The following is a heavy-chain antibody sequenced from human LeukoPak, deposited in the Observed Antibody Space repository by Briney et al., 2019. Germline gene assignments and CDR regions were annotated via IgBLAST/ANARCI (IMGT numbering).Heavy chain of an antibody. CDR1: GYTFTSYY. Sequence: ASVKVSCXASGYTFTSYYMHWVRQAPGQGLVWMGIINPSGGSTSYAQKFQGRVTMTRDTSTSTVYMELSSLRSEDTAVYYCARRTRFGELAVDYWGQGTLVTVSS. V-gene: IGHV1-46*03. J-gene: IGHJ4*02. D-gene: IGHD3-10*01. CDR3: ARRTRFGELAVDY. CDR2: INPSGGST.